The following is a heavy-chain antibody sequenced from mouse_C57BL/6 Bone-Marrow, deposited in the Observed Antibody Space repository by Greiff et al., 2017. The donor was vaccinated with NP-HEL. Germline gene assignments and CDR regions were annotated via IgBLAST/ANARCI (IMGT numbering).Heavy chain of an antibody. J-gene: IGHJ4*01. CDR3: ARSKGLRRGKSAMDY. D-gene: IGHD2-2*01. CDR1: GYSFTGYF. Sequence: EVQGVESGPELVKPGDSVKISCKASGYSFTGYFMNWVMQSHGKSLEWIGRINPYNGDTFYNQKFKGKATLTVDKSSSTAHMELRSLTSEDSAVYYCARSKGLRRGKSAMDYWGQGTSVTVSS. V-gene: IGHV1-20*01. CDR2: INPYNGDT.